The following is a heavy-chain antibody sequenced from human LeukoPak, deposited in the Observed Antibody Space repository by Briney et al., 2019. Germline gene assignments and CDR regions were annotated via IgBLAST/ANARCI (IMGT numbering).Heavy chain of an antibody. J-gene: IGHJ4*02. V-gene: IGHV1-2*02. CDR1: GYTFTGYY. CDR2: INPNSGGT. CDR3: ATVSEGYSSHDY. Sequence: EASVKVSCKASGYTFTGYYMHWVRQAPGQGLERMGWINPNSGGTNYAQKFQGRVTMTRDTSISTAYMELSRLRSDDTAVYYCATVSEGYSSHDYWGQGTLVTVSS. D-gene: IGHD6-13*01.